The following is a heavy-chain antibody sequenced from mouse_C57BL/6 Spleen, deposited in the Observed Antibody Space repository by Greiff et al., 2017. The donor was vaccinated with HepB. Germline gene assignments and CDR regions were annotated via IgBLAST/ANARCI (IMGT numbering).Heavy chain of an antibody. V-gene: IGHV1-81*01. CDR2: IYPRSGNT. D-gene: IGHD2-3*01. CDR1: GYTFTSYG. CDR3: ARSSPDGYNWYFDV. J-gene: IGHJ1*03. Sequence: VKVVESGAELARPGASVKLSCKASGYTFTSYGISWVKQRTGQGLEWIGEIYPRSGNTYYNEKFKGKATLTADKSSSTAYMELRSLTSEDSAVYFGARSSPDGYNWYFDVWGTGTTVTVSS.